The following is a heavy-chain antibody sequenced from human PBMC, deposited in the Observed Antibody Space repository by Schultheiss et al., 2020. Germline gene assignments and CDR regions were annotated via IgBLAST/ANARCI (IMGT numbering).Heavy chain of an antibody. CDR3: SGGMDV. CDR1: GFTFSSYA. J-gene: IGHJ6*02. V-gene: IGHV3-30-3*01. Sequence: GGSLRLSCAASGFTFSSYAMHWVRQAPGKGLEWVAVISYDGSNKYYAGSVKGRFTISRDNSKNTLYLQMNSLRAEDTAVYYCSGGMDVWGQGTTVTVSS. D-gene: IGHD1-26*01. CDR2: ISYDGSNK.